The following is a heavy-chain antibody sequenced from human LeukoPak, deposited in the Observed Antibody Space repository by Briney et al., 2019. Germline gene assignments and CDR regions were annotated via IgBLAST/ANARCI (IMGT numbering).Heavy chain of an antibody. CDR1: GGSISSYY. D-gene: IGHD2-15*01. CDR3: ARGASPDCSGGSCYTLLDY. V-gene: IGHV4-59*08. Sequence: TXSPXCTVSGGSISSYYWSWIRQPPGKGLEWIGYIYYSGSTNYNPSLKSRVTISVDTSKNQFSPKLSSVTAADTAVYYCARGASPDCSGGSCYTLLDYWGQGTLVTVSS. CDR2: IYYSGST. J-gene: IGHJ4*02.